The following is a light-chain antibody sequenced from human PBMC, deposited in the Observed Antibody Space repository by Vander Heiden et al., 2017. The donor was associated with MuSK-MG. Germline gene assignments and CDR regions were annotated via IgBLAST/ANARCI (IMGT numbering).Light chain of an antibody. CDR1: QSVRNK. CDR2: DVS. Sequence: DILMTQSPATLSVSPGEGATLSCRASQSVRNKLAWYQQKPGQAPRLLIYDVSTRATGIPARFTGSGSATQFSLTSTSLQSEDAAVYYCQQYNDWPPWTFGQGTKVEVK. CDR3: QQYNDWPPWT. V-gene: IGKV3-15*01. J-gene: IGKJ1*01.